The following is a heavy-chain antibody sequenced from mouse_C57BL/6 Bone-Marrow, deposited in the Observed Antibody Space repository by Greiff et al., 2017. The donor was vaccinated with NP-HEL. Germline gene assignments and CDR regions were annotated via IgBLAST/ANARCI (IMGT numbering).Heavy chain of an antibody. Sequence: QVQLQEPGAELVKPGASVKISCKASGYTFTSYGMTWVQQRPGKGLEWIGDINPGGGSTNYPDKFKGQSTLTVDTSSSTPYMQLSSLTSEDSAVYDCARWDYYGRTMFAYWGQGTLATVS. D-gene: IGHD1-1*01. CDR3: ARWDYYGRTMFAY. CDR1: GYTFTSYG. V-gene: IGHV1-55*01. J-gene: IGHJ3*01. CDR2: INPGGGST.